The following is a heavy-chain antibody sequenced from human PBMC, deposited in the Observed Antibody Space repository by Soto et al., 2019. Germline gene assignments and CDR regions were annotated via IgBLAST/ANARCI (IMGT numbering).Heavy chain of an antibody. CDR2: IIPIFGTT. J-gene: IGHJ3*02. V-gene: IGHV1-69*12. CDR1: GGTFNNYA. Sequence: QVQLVQSGAEVKKPGSSVKVSCKASGGTFNNYALSWVRQAPGQGLEWMGGIIPIFGTTNYAQKFQGRVTITADESTATAYMELTSLRSEDTAVYYCARLSITMTVVILPDGFDIWGQGTMVSVSS. CDR3: ARLSITMTVVILPDGFDI. D-gene: IGHD3-22*01.